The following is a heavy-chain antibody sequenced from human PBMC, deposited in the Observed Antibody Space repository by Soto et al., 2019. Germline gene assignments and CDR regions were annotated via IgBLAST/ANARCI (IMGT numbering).Heavy chain of an antibody. CDR1: GYTFTSYY. J-gene: IGHJ6*02. D-gene: IGHD5-18*01. Sequence: RASVKVSCKASGYTFTSYYIHWVRQAPGQGLEWMGIFNPTGDTAGYAQKLQGRVTMTRDTSTGTAYMELGSLRSEDTAVYYCARGGRIVDTGIGYYYYHAMDVWGQGTTVTVSS. CDR2: FNPTGDTA. V-gene: IGHV1-46*01. CDR3: ARGGRIVDTGIGYYYYHAMDV.